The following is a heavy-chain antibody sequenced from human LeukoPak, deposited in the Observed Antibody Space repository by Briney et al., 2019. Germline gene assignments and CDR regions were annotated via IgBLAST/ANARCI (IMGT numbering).Heavy chain of an antibody. CDR3: ARLYYYDSSGPDY. D-gene: IGHD3-22*01. CDR2: IYPGDSES. CDR1: GYNFANYW. Sequence: GESLKISCKGSGYNFANYWIGWVRQMPGKGLEWMGIIYPGDSESRYSPSFKGQVTISADKSISTAYLQWGSLKASDTAMYYCARLYYYDSSGPDYWGQGTLVTVSS. V-gene: IGHV5-51*01. J-gene: IGHJ4*02.